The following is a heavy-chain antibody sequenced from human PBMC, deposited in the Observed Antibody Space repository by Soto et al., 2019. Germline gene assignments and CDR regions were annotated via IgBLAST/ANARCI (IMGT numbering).Heavy chain of an antibody. CDR2: IIPIFGTA. D-gene: IGHD6-13*01. Sequence: SVKVSCKASGGTFSSYAISWVRQAPGQGLEWMRGIIPIFGTANYAQKFQGRVTITADESTSTAYMELSSLRSEDTAVYYCERVPRRAAAGPYYYYGMDVXX. V-gene: IGHV1-69*13. J-gene: IGHJ6*02. CDR3: ERVPRRAAAGPYYYYGMDV. CDR1: GGTFSSYA.